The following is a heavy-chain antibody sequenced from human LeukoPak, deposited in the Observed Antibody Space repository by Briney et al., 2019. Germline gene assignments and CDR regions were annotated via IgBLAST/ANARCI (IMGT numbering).Heavy chain of an antibody. CDR3: ARGGAYYYYMDV. V-gene: IGHV3-21*01. Sequence: PGGSLRLSCAASGFTFSSYSMNWVRQAPGKGLEWVSSISSSSSYIYYAASVKGRFTISRDNAKNSLYLQMNSLRAEDTAVYYCARGGAYYYYMDVWGKGTTVTVSS. CDR2: ISSSSSYI. J-gene: IGHJ6*03. D-gene: IGHD4/OR15-4a*01. CDR1: GFTFSSYS.